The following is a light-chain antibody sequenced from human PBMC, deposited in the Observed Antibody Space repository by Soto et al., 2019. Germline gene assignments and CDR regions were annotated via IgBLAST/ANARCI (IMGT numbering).Light chain of an antibody. J-gene: IGKJ2*01. CDR3: QQGHNWPLT. CDR2: GAS. Sequence: EIVMTQSPATLSLSPGESAALSCRASQGISSALAWYQQKPGQPPRLLIYGASTRATGVPARFTGSGSGSDFTLTISGLQSEDFAVYYCQQGHNWPLTFGQGTRLEI. V-gene: IGKV3-15*01. CDR1: QGISSA.